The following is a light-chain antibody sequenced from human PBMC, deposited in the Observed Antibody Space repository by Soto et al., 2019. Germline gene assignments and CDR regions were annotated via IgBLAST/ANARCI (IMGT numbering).Light chain of an antibody. J-gene: IGKJ5*01. Sequence: DIQMTQSPSSLSASVGDRVTITCPASQGISTYLAWFQQKQGKAPKSLIYGASSLKSGVPSKFSGSGSGTDVPLTISCLQREDFGTYCCQQYNSYPMTFGQGTRLEIK. CDR3: QQYNSYPMT. V-gene: IGKV1-16*02. CDR2: GAS. CDR1: QGISTY.